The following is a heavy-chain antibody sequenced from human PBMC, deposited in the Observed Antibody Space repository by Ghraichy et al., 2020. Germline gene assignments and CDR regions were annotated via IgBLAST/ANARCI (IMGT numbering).Heavy chain of an antibody. Sequence: GGSLRLSCVASGFTFTSYSMNWVRQPPGKGLEWVSYIDHAKRSTIYYAGSGRGRLTISRNKSKRTMYLQMNSLRADDTAVYYCAKEGGRLGEGAFDVWGQGTKVTVSS. V-gene: IGHV3-48*01. J-gene: IGHJ3*01. CDR2: IDHAKRSTI. D-gene: IGHD3-10*01. CDR3: AKEGGRLGEGAFDV. CDR1: GFTFTSYS.